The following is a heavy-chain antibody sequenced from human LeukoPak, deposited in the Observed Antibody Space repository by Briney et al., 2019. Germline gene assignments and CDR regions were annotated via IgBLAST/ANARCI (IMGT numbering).Heavy chain of an antibody. CDR3: AKAGGSGYYDY. CDR1: GFTFSSYA. J-gene: IGHJ4*02. D-gene: IGHD3-22*01. Sequence: PGGSLRLSCAASGFTFSSYAMSWVRQAPGKGLEWVSAISGIGGSTYYADSVEGRFIISRDNSKNTLYLQMNSLRAEDTAVYYCAKAGGSGYYDYWGQGTLVTVSS. V-gene: IGHV3-23*01. CDR2: ISGIGGST.